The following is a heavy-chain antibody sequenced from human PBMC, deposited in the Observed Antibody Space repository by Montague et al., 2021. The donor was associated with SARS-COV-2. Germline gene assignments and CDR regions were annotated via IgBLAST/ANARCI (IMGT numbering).Heavy chain of an antibody. J-gene: IGHJ4*02. D-gene: IGHD2-8*01. CDR2: INLRGST. CDR1: GGSFSFYS. Sequence: SETLSLTCGVDGGSFSFYSYSWIRHPPRTGLELNWDINLRGSTNNNPSLTTRVTISIDTSKNQLPLKLSSVTAADTAVYFCARGQEVYASNGDFNYWGQGTLVTVSS. CDR3: ARGQEVYASNGDFNY. V-gene: IGHV4-34*01.